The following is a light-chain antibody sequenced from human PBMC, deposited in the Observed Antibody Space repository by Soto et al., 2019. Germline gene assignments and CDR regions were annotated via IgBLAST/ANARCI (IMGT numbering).Light chain of an antibody. CDR2: DVS. CDR1: SSDVGGYNY. Sequence: QSALTQPRSVSGSPGQSVTISCTGTSSDVGGYNYVSWYQQHPGKAPKLMIYDVSKRPSGVPDRFSGSKSGNTASLTISGLQAEDEADYYCCHTTVFGTGTKVTVL. CDR3: CHTTV. V-gene: IGLV2-11*01. J-gene: IGLJ1*01.